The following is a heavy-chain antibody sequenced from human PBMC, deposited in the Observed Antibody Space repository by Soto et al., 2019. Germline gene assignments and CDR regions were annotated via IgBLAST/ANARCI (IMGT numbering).Heavy chain of an antibody. Sequence: QVQLVQSGAEVKKPGSSVKVSCKASGGTFSSYTISWVRQAPGQGLEWMGRIIPILGIATYAQKFQGRVTTTADKSTSTAYMELRSLRSEDTAVYYCASMAHMVRENYGMDVWGPGATITVAS. CDR2: IIPILGIA. V-gene: IGHV1-69*02. CDR3: ASMAHMVRENYGMDV. CDR1: GGTFSSYT. D-gene: IGHD3-10*01. J-gene: IGHJ6*02.